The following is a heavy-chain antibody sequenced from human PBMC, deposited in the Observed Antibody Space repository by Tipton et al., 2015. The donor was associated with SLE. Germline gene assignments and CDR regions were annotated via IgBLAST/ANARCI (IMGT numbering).Heavy chain of an antibody. CDR2: FYSGGST. V-gene: IGHV3-53*05. CDR3: ARDRGSSGFFVND. J-gene: IGHJ1*01. D-gene: IGHD6-25*01. CDR1: GFTVSSNY. Sequence: SLRLSCAASGFTVSSNYISWVRQAPGKGLEWVSVFYSGGSTYYADSVKGRFTISRDNSKNTLYLQMYSLRAEDTALYYCARDRGSSGFFVNDRAQGAPAAVSS.